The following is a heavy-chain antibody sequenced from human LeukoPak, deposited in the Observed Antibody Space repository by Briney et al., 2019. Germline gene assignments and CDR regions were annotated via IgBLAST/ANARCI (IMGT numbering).Heavy chain of an antibody. V-gene: IGHV1-69*04. CDR2: IIPILGIA. Sequence: SVTVSCKASGGTFSSYAISWVRQAPGQGLEWMGRIIPILGIANYAQKFQGRVTITADKSTSTAYMELSSLRSEDTAVYYCARDWALLSFDYWGQGTLVTVSS. D-gene: IGHD1-26*01. CDR3: ARDWALLSFDY. J-gene: IGHJ4*02. CDR1: GGTFSSYA.